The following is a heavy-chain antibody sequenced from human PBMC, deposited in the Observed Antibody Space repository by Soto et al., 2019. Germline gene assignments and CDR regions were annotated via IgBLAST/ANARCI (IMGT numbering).Heavy chain of an antibody. CDR3: ARRGSGSYYDY. Sequence: EVQLLESGGGLVQPGGSLRLSCAASGFTFSSYAMRWVRQAPVKGLEWVSAISGSGDSTYYADSVKGRFTISRDNSKNTLYLQMKSLRAEDTAVYYCARRGSGSYYDYWGQGTLVNVSS. CDR2: ISGSGDST. CDR1: GFTFSSYA. V-gene: IGHV3-23*01. J-gene: IGHJ4*02. D-gene: IGHD1-26*01.